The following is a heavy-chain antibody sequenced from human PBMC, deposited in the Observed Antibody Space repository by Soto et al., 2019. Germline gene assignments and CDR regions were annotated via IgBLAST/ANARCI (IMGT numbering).Heavy chain of an antibody. J-gene: IGHJ6*02. CDR1: GFTFSSYA. CDR2: ISYDGSNK. CDR3: ARDGDYDILTGYPAGGMDV. V-gene: IGHV3-30-3*01. Sequence: SLRLSCAASGFTFSSYAMHWVRQAPGKGLEWVAVISYDGSNKYYADSVKGRFTISRDNSKNTLYLQMNSLRAEDTAVYYCARDGDYDILTGYPAGGMDVWGQGTTVTVSS. D-gene: IGHD3-9*01.